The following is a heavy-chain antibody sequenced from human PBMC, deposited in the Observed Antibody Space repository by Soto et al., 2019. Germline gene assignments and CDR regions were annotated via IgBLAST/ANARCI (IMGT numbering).Heavy chain of an antibody. CDR3: AREGYCSGGSCYNGRFY. Sequence: GGSVRLSCAASGFTFSSYWMSWVRQAPGKGLEWVANIKQDGSEKYYVDSVKGRFTISRDNAKNSLYLQMNSLRAEDTAVYYCAREGYCSGGSCYNGRFYWGQGTLVTVSS. D-gene: IGHD2-15*01. J-gene: IGHJ4*02. CDR2: IKQDGSEK. CDR1: GFTFSSYW. V-gene: IGHV3-7*01.